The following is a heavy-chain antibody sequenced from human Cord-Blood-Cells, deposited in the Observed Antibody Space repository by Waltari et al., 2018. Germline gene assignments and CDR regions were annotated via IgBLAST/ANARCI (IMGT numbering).Heavy chain of an antibody. CDR1: GYTFTGYY. CDR2: INPNSGGI. J-gene: IGHJ3*02. Sequence: QVQLVQSGAEVKKPGASVKVSCTASGYTFTGYYMHWVRQAPGQGLEWMGWINPNSGGINYAQKFQGRVTMTRDTSISTAYMELSRLRSDDTAVYYCARDGCSSTSCYAFDIWGQGTMVTVSS. CDR3: ARDGCSSTSCYAFDI. D-gene: IGHD2-2*01. V-gene: IGHV1-2*02.